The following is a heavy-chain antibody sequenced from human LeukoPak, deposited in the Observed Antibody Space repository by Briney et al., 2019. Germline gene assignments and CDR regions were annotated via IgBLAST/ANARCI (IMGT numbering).Heavy chain of an antibody. CDR1: GFTFSSYS. D-gene: IGHD5-24*01. V-gene: IGHV3-48*01. CDR2: ISSSSSTI. CDR3: ARDERIDGYNQPFDY. J-gene: IGHJ4*02. Sequence: GGSLRLSCAASGFTFSSYSMNWVRQAPGKGLEWVSYISSSSSTIYYADSVKGRFAISRDNAKNSLYLQMNSLRAEDTAVYYCARDERIDGYNQPFDYWGQGTLVTVSS.